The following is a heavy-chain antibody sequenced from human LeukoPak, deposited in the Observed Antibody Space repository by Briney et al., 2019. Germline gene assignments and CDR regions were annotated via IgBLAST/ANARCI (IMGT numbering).Heavy chain of an antibody. J-gene: IGHJ3*02. Sequence: GGSLRLSCAASAFTFSGSAIHWVSQASGKGLEWVGRIRSKANNYATAYAASVEGRFTISRDDSKSTAYLQMNSLKTEDTAVYYCTRLTGADVFDIWGQGTMVTVSS. V-gene: IGHV3-73*01. CDR3: TRLTGADVFDI. D-gene: IGHD3-10*01. CDR1: AFTFSGSA. CDR2: IRSKANNYAT.